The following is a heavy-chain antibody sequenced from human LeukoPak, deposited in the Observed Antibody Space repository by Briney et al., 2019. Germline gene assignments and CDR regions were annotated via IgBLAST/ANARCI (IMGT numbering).Heavy chain of an antibody. D-gene: IGHD3-22*01. CDR1: GFTFSSYA. Sequence: GGSLRLSCAASGFTFSSYAMHWVRQAPGKGLEWVAVISYDGSNKYYADSVKGRFTISRDNSKNTLYLQMNSLRAEDTAVYYCARDPTYYYDSSGRRYYYYGMDVWGQGTTVTSP. CDR2: ISYDGSNK. J-gene: IGHJ6*02. V-gene: IGHV3-30-3*01. CDR3: ARDPTYYYDSSGRRYYYYGMDV.